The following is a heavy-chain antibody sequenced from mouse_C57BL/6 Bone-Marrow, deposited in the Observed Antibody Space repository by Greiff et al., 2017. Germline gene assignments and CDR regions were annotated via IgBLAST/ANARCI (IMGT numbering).Heavy chain of an antibody. CDR2: INPSNGGT. CDR3: ARGWLLRDFDY. Sequence: QVQLQQPGTELVKPGASVKLSCKASGYTFTSYWMHWVKQRPGQGLEWIGNINPSNGGTNYNEKFKSKATLTVDKSSSTAYMQLSSRTSEDSAVYYWARGWLLRDFDYWGQGTTLTVSS. V-gene: IGHV1-53*01. CDR1: GYTFTSYW. D-gene: IGHD2-3*01. J-gene: IGHJ2*01.